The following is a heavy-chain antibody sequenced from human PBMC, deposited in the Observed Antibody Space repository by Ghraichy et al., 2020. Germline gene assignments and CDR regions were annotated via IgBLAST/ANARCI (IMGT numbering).Heavy chain of an antibody. CDR3: ARDGARWNDGGIWDY. J-gene: IGHJ4*02. CDR1: GGSISSGSYY. CDR2: IYTSGST. V-gene: IGHV4-61*02. Sequence: SETLSLTCTVSGGSISSGSYYWSWIRQPAGKGLEWIGRIYTSGSTNYNPSLKSRVTISVDTSKNQFSLKLSSVTAADTAVYYCARDGARWNDGGIWDYWGQGTLVTVSS. D-gene: IGHD1-1*01.